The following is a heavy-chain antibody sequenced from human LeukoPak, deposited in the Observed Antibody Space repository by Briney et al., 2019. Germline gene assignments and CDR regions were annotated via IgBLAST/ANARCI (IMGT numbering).Heavy chain of an antibody. V-gene: IGHV3-48*03. CDR2: ISSSGSTI. D-gene: IGHD2/OR15-2a*01. CDR3: AGPRAPVTRISSFDM. CDR1: GFTFSSYE. J-gene: IGHJ3*02. Sequence: PGGSLRLSCAASGFTFSSYEMNWVRQAPGKGLEWVSYISSSGSTIYYADSVKGRFTISRDNSKNTLYLQMSSLRGDDTAVYYCAGPRAPVTRISSFDMWGQGTMVTVSS.